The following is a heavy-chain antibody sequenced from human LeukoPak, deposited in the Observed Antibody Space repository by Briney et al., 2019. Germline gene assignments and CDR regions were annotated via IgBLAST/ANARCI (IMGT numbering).Heavy chain of an antibody. V-gene: IGHV1-18*01. CDR1: GYTFTSYS. CDR3: AAFAFYGEPYFDY. J-gene: IGHJ4*02. CDR2: ISAYNGNT. D-gene: IGHD4-17*01. Sequence: ASVKVSCKASGYTFTSYSISWVRQAPRQGLEWMGWISAYNGNTNYAQKLQGRVTMTTDTSTSTAYMELRSLRSDDTAVYYCAAFAFYGEPYFDYWGQGTLVTVSS.